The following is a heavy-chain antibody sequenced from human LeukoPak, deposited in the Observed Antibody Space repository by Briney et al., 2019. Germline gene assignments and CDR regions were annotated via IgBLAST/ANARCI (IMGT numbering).Heavy chain of an antibody. CDR2: IYHSGST. CDR3: ARDLSYYGSGSYPNWFDP. Sequence: SETLSLTCTVSGGSISSYYWGWIRQPPGKGLEWIGSIYHSGSTYYNPSLKSRVTISVDTSKNQFSLKLSSVTAADTAVYYCARDLSYYGSGSYPNWFDPWGQGTLVTVSS. D-gene: IGHD3-10*01. J-gene: IGHJ5*02. V-gene: IGHV4-38-2*02. CDR1: GGSISSYY.